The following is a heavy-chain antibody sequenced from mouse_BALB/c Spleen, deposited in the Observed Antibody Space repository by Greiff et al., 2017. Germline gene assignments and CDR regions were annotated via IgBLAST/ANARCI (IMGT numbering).Heavy chain of an antibody. J-gene: IGHJ3*01. V-gene: IGHV3-6*02. D-gene: IGHD5-1*01. CDR1: GYSITSGYY. CDR3: ARDQVLWFAY. CDR2: ISYDGSN. Sequence: EVKLMESGPGLVKPSQSLSLTCSVTGYSITSGYYWNWIRQFPGNKLEWMGYISYDGSNNYNPSLKNRISITRDTSKNQFFLKLNSVTTEDTATYYCARDQVLWFAYWGQGTLVTVSA.